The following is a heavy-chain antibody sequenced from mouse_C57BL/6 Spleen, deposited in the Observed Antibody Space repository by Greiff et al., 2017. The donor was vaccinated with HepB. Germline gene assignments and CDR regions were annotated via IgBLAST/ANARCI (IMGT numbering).Heavy chain of an antibody. CDR1: GFTFSSYA. D-gene: IGHD2-5*01. CDR2: ISDGGSYT. CDR3: ARDKDYSSGDY. J-gene: IGHJ4*01. Sequence: EVQLVESGGGLVKPGGSLKLSCAASGFTFSSYAMSWVRQTPEKRLEWVSTISDGGSYTYYPDNVKGRFTISRDNAKNNLYLQMSHLKSEDTAMYYCARDKDYSSGDYWGQGTSVTVSS. V-gene: IGHV5-4*01.